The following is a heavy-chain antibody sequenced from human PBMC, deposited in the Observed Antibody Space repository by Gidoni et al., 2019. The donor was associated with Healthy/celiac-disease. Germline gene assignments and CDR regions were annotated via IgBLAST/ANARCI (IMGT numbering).Heavy chain of an antibody. V-gene: IGHV3-23*01. CDR2: ISGSGGST. CDR3: AKAYDSSGYYLLSGMDV. Sequence: EVQLLASGGGLVQPGGSLRLSCAASGFPFSSYAMSWVRQAPGKGLEWVSAISGSGGSTYYADSVKGRFTISRDNSKNTLYLQMNSLRAEDTAVYYCAKAYDSSGYYLLSGMDVWGQGTTVTVSS. D-gene: IGHD3-22*01. J-gene: IGHJ6*02. CDR1: GFPFSSYA.